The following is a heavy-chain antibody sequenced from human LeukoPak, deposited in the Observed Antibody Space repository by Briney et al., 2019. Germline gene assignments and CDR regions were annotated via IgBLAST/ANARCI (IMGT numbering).Heavy chain of an antibody. CDR1: GYSFTSYW. CDR2: IYPGDSDT. D-gene: IGHD3-9*01. V-gene: IGHV5-51*01. J-gene: IGHJ3*02. CDR3: ARHRRYDILTGYANAFDI. Sequence: GESLKISCKGSGYSFTSYWIGGVRQMPGKGLEWMGIIYPGDSDTTYSPSFQGQVTISADKSISTAYLQWSSLKASDTAMYYCARHRRYDILTGYANAFDIWGQGTMVTVSS.